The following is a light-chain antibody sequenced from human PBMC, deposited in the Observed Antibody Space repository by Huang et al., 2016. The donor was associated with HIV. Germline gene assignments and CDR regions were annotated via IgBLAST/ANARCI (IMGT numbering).Light chain of an antibody. V-gene: IGKV3-15*01. CDR2: VGS. J-gene: IGKJ1*01. CDR1: QTVREH. CDR3: QQYNTWPRT. Sequence: EIVMTQSPATLSVSPGARATLSCRASQTVREHLAWFQQRPGQPPRLLIYVGSNRAHGTPARFSGRSSVTVFGLVISNLQHEDFAVYYCQQYNTWPRTFGQGTRVEIQ.